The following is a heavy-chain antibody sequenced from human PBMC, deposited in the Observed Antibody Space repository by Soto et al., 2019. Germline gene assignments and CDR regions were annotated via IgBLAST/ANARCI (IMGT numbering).Heavy chain of an antibody. CDR3: ARAGGDMTTVTASFDY. CDR2: IYYSGST. Sequence: PSETLSLTCTVSGGSISSGDYYWSWIRQPPGKGLEWIGYIYYSGSTYYNPSLKSRVTISVDTSKNQFSLKLSSVTAADTAVYYCARAGGDMTTVTASFDYWGQGTQVTVSS. V-gene: IGHV4-30-4*01. D-gene: IGHD4-17*01. J-gene: IGHJ4*02. CDR1: GGSISSGDYY.